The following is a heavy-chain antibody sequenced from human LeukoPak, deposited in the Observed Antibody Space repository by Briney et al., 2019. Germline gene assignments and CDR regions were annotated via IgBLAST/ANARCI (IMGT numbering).Heavy chain of an antibody. V-gene: IGHV4-59*01. CDR3: ATRKLGNDY. J-gene: IGHJ4*02. CDR1: GGSISNYY. CDR2: IYYTET. D-gene: IGHD7-27*01. Sequence: SETLSLTCTVSGGSISNYYWNWIRQAPGKGLEWIGYIYYTETSYNPSLKSRVTISADTSKNQFSLKLYSVTAADTAVYYCATRKLGNDYWGQGTLVTVSS.